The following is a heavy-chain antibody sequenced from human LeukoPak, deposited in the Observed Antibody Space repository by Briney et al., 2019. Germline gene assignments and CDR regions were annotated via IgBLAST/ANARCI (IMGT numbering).Heavy chain of an antibody. CDR2: VSYDGINK. Sequence: GGSLRLSCAASRFTFSHHAIHWVRQAPGKGLQWVAVVSYDGINKSYLDSVKGRFTISRDNSKNTLFLQMNSLGAEDTAVYYCAKDKSAGGDSLDYWGQGTLVTVSS. CDR3: AKDKSAGGDSLDY. CDR1: RFTFSHHA. D-gene: IGHD2-21*02. V-gene: IGHV3-30*18. J-gene: IGHJ4*02.